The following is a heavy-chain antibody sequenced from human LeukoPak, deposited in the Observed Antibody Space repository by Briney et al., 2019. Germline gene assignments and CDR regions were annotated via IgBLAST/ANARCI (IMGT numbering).Heavy chain of an antibody. V-gene: IGHV3-30*04. CDR1: GFTFNSH. CDR2: ISYDGSNK. Sequence: GGSLRLSCADSGFTFNSHMHWVRQAPGEGLEWVAAISYDGSNKKYGDSVKGRFTISSDNSKNTLFLQMNSLRPEDTAVYYCARQSSVTRSGLDSWGQGTLVTVSS. D-gene: IGHD4-17*01. J-gene: IGHJ4*02. CDR3: ARQSSVTRSGLDS.